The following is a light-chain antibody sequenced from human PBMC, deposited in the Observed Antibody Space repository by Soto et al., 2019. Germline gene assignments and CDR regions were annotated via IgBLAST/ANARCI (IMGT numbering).Light chain of an antibody. CDR2: EVN. V-gene: IGLV2-14*01. J-gene: IGLJ1*01. CDR1: SSDVGGYNY. Sequence: LTQPASVSGSPGQSITISCTGTSSDVGGYNYVSWYQQHPGKAPKLIIYEVNNRPSGVSNRFSGSKSGNTASLTIPGLQAEDEADYYCSSYATSSTLHVFGTGTKVTVL. CDR3: SSYATSSTLHV.